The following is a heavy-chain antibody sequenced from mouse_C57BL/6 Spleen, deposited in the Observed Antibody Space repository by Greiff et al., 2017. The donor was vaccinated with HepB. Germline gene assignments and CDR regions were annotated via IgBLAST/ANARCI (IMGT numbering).Heavy chain of an antibody. D-gene: IGHD2-3*01. Sequence: QVQLKESGPELVKPGASVKISCKASGYTFTDYYINWVKQRPGQGIEWIGWIYPGSGNTKYNEKFKGKATLTVDTSSSTAYMQLSSLTSEDSAVYFCAREGGWRAMDYWGQGTSVTVSS. CDR3: AREGGWRAMDY. CDR1: GYTFTDYY. CDR2: IYPGSGNT. J-gene: IGHJ4*01. V-gene: IGHV1-84*01.